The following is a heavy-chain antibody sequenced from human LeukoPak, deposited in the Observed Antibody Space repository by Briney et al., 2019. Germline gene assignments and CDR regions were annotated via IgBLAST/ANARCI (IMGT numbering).Heavy chain of an antibody. D-gene: IGHD3-10*01. J-gene: IGHJ6*03. V-gene: IGHV1-46*01. Sequence: ASVKVSCKTSGYTFTNYYMHWVRQAPGQGLEWLGLVNPSGGGTTYAQKFQGRVTMTRDMSTSTVYMELSSLRSEDTAVYYCARVPMVRGVMRYYYYYMDVWGKGTTVTISS. CDR2: VNPSGGGT. CDR1: GYTFTNYY. CDR3: ARVPMVRGVMRYYYYYMDV.